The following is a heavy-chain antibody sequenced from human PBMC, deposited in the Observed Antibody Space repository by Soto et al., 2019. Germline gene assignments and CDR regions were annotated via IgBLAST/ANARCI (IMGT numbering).Heavy chain of an antibody. D-gene: IGHD6-25*01. CDR2: ISGSGGRT. CDR1: GFTFSSYA. Sequence: GGSLRLSCAASGFTFSSYAMSWVRRAPGKGLEWVSVISGSGGRTYYADSVKGRFNISRDNSKNTLYLQMNSLRAEDTAVYYCAADPIYSGVVGVNWFDPWGQGTLVTVLL. J-gene: IGHJ5*02. V-gene: IGHV3-23*01. CDR3: AADPIYSGVVGVNWFDP.